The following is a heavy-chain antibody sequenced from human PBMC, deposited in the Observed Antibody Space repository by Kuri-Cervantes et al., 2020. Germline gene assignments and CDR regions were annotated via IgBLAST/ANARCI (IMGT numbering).Heavy chain of an antibody. CDR3: ARDLYGDSTFDY. CDR1: GFTFSSYA. J-gene: IGHJ4*02. CDR2: ISYDGSNK. Sequence: GGSLRLSCAASGFTFSSYAMHWVRQAPGKGREWVAVISYDGSNKYYADSVKGRFTISRDNSKNTLYLQMNSLRAEDTAVYYCARDLYGDSTFDYWGQGTLVTVSS. D-gene: IGHD4-17*01. V-gene: IGHV3-30-3*01.